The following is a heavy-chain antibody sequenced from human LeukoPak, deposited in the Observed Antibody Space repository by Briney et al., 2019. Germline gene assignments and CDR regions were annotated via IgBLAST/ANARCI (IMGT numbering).Heavy chain of an antibody. D-gene: IGHD1-26*01. J-gene: IGHJ4*02. V-gene: IGHV3-48*03. CDR2: ISSSGSTI. Sequence: PGGSLRLSCAASGFTFSSYEMNWVRQAPGKGLEWVSYISSSGSTIYYADSVKGRFTISRDNAKNSLYLQMNSLRAEDTAVYYCARGSWELLDYWGQGTLVTVSS. CDR3: ARGSWELLDY. CDR1: GFTFSSYE.